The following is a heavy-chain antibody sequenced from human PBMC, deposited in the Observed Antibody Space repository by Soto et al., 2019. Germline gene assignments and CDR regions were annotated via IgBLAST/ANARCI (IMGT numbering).Heavy chain of an antibody. CDR2: IIPLFGTP. Sequence: QVHLVQSGAEVKQPGSSVKVSCKASGGIFSTYAISWLRQAPGQGLEWMGGIIPLFGTPNYAQRFQGRVTMTEDKSTSTAYMELRRLRSEDTAADYCARDRDDYGAGNYYTRIDFWGQGTLVTVSS. CDR1: GGIFSTYA. CDR3: ARDRDDYGAGNYYTRIDF. J-gene: IGHJ4*02. D-gene: IGHD3-10*01. V-gene: IGHV1-69*06.